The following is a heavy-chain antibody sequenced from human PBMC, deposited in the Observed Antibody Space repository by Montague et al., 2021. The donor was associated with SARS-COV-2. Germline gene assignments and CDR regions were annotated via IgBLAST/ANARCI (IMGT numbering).Heavy chain of an antibody. Sequence: SETLSLTCTVSGGSISSSSYYWGWIRQAPGKGLEWIGSIYYSGSTYYNPSLKSRVTISVDTSKNQFSLKLSSVTAVDTAVYYCARDPSRQPLLYPIGDYYYGMDVWGQGTTVTVSS. CDR2: IYYSGST. D-gene: IGHD2-2*02. CDR3: ARDPSRQPLLYPIGDYYYGMDV. CDR1: GGSISSSSYY. V-gene: IGHV4-39*07. J-gene: IGHJ6*02.